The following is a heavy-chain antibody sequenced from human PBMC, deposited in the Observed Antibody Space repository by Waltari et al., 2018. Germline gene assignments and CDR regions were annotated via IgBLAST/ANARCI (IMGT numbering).Heavy chain of an antibody. V-gene: IGHV3-48*03. D-gene: IGHD3-22*01. CDR1: GFTFSSYE. J-gene: IGHJ4*02. CDR3: ARVKTMNGLGGD. Sequence: EVQLVESGGGLVQPGGSLRLSCAASGFTFSSYEMNWVRQAPGKGLELVSYISSSGSTIYYADSVKGRFTISRDNAKNSLYLQMNSLRAEDTAVYYCARVKTMNGLGGDWGQGTLVTVSS. CDR2: ISSSGSTI.